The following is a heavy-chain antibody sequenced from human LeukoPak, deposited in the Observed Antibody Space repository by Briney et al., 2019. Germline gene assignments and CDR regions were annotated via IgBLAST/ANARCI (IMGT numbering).Heavy chain of an antibody. D-gene: IGHD3-9*01. CDR2: ISYDGSNK. J-gene: IGHJ4*02. Sequence: PGGSLRLSCAASGFTFSSYDMHWVRQAPGKGLEWVAVISYDGSNKYYADSVKGRFTISRDNSKNTLYLQMNSLRAEDTAVYYCAKGNTAGVLRYFDWLLAYFDYWGQGTLVTVSS. CDR1: GFTFSSYD. V-gene: IGHV3-30*18. CDR3: AKGNTAGVLRYFDWLLAYFDY.